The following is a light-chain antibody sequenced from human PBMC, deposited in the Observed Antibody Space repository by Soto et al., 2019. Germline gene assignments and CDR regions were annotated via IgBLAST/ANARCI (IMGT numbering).Light chain of an antibody. CDR3: QQYNNWT. V-gene: IGKV3-15*01. Sequence: EIVMTHSPATLSVSPGERATLSCRASQGVSSNLAWYQQKPGQAPRLLIYGASTRATGIPARFSGSGSGTEFTLTISSLQSEDFAVYYCQQYNNWTFGQGTKVDIK. J-gene: IGKJ1*01. CDR1: QGVSSN. CDR2: GAS.